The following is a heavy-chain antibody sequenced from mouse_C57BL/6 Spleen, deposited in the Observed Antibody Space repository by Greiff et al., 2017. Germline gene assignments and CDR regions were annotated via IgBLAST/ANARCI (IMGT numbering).Heavy chain of an antibody. V-gene: IGHV5-4*03. Sequence: EVKLEESGGGLVKPGGSLKLSCAASGFTFSSYAMSWVRQTPEKRLEWVATISDGGSYTYYPDNVKGRFTISRDNAKNNLYLQMSHLKSEDTAMYYCATVAYWGQGTLVTVSA. CDR2: ISDGGSYT. CDR1: GFTFSSYA. CDR3: ATVAY. J-gene: IGHJ3*01.